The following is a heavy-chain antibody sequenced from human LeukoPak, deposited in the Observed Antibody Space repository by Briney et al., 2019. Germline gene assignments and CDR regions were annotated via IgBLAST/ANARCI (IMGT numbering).Heavy chain of an antibody. J-gene: IGHJ3*02. CDR2: ISGSGGST. Sequence: GGSLRLSCAASGFTFSSYAMSWVRQAPGKGLEWVSAISGSGGSTYYADSVKGRFTISRDNSKNTLYLQMNSLRAEDTAVYYCAKNYYGSGSYYYHDAFDIWGQGTMVTVSS. V-gene: IGHV3-23*01. D-gene: IGHD3-10*01. CDR1: GFTFSSYA. CDR3: AKNYYGSGSYYYHDAFDI.